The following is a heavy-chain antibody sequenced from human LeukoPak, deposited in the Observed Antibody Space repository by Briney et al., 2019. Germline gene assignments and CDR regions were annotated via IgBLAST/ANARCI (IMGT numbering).Heavy chain of an antibody. D-gene: IGHD2-2*01. J-gene: IGHJ3*02. V-gene: IGHV1-46*01. CDR1: GFTFTSYY. CDR2: LNPRGGST. CDR3: ARSTVVVPADMEVAFDM. Sequence: ASVKVSCKASGFTFTSYYLHWLRQARGQGLDWMGILNPRGGSTTYAQRFQGRVIMTSDRSTSKVYMELSSLRSGDTAVYDFARSTVVVPADMEVAFDMGGQETMVTVSS.